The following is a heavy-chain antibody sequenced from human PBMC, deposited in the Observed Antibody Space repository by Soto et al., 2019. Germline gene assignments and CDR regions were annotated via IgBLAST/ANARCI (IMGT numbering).Heavy chain of an antibody. CDR2: INSDGSST. CDR3: ARPPLRGGGARGAFDI. V-gene: IGHV3-74*01. D-gene: IGHD3-10*01. Sequence: TGGSLRLSCAASGFTFSSYWMHWVRQAPGKGLVWVSRINSDGSSTSYADSVKGRFTISRDNAKNMLYLQMNSLRAEDTAVYYCARPPLRGGGARGAFDIWGQGTMVTVSS. CDR1: GFTFSSYW. J-gene: IGHJ3*02.